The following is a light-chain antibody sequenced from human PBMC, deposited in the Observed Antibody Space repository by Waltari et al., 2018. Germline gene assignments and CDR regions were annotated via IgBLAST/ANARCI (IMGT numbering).Light chain of an antibody. CDR3: SSYVGINTFV. CDR1: SSDIGGYNY. CDR2: DVS. J-gene: IGLJ6*01. Sequence: QAALTQPPSVSGSPGQSVTISCTGTSSDIGGYNYVSWYRQHPGKAPKLMIYDVSKRPSGVSDRFSGSKSGTTASLTISGLQAEDEADYYCSSYVGINTFVFGSGTKLTVL. V-gene: IGLV2-11*01.